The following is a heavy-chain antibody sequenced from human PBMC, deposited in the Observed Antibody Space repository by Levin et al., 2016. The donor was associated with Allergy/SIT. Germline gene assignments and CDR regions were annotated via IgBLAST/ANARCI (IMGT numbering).Heavy chain of an antibody. D-gene: IGHD3-22*01. CDR3: ARDGGYDSSGYADY. CDR2: INPNSGGT. V-gene: IGHV1-2*02. J-gene: IGHJ4*02. CDR1: GYTFTGYY. Sequence: ASVKVSCKASGYTFTGYYMHWVRQAPGQGLEWMGWINPNSGGTNYAQKFQGRVTMTRDTSISTAYMELSRLRSDDTAVYYCARDGGYDSSGYADYWGQGTLVTVSS.